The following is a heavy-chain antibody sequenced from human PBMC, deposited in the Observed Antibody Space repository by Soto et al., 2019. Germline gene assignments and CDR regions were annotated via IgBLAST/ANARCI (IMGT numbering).Heavy chain of an antibody. D-gene: IGHD4-4*01. CDR1: GGTFSSYA. CDR3: ASPTVGYYNGMDV. V-gene: IGHV1-69*12. CDR2: IIPIFGTA. J-gene: IGHJ6*02. Sequence: QVQLVQSGAEVKKPGSSVKVSCKASGGTFSSYAISWVRQAPGQGLEWMGGIIPIFGTADYAQKFRGRVTITEDESTSTGDMELSSLRSEDTAVYYCASPTVGYYNGMDVWGQGTTVTVSS.